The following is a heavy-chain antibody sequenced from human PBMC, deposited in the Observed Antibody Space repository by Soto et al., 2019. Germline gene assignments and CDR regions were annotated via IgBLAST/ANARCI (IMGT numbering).Heavy chain of an antibody. CDR3: AHHSQWLASGAFDI. CDR2: IYWDDDK. CDR1: GFSLTTTGVG. Sequence: QITLKESGPPVVKPTQTLTLTCTFSGFSLTTTGVGVGWIRQPPGKALEWLALIYWDDDKRYSPSLKSRLTITKDTSKNQVVLTMTNMDPVDTATYYCAHHSQWLASGAFDIWGQGTMVTVSS. V-gene: IGHV2-5*02. J-gene: IGHJ3*02. D-gene: IGHD6-19*01.